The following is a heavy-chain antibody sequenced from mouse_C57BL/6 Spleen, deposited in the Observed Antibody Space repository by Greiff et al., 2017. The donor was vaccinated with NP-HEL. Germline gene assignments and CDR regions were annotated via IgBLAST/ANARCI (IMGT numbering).Heavy chain of an antibody. V-gene: IGHV1-5*01. D-gene: IGHD3-2*02. CDR1: GYTFTSYW. J-gene: IGHJ3*01. CDR3: TRGGQLRLQAWFAY. CDR2: IYPGNSDT. Sequence: VQLQQSGTVLARPGASVKMSCKTSGYTFTSYWMHWVKQRPGQGLEWIGAIYPGNSDTSYNQKFKGKAKLTAVTSASTAYMELSSLTNEDSAVYYCTRGGQLRLQAWFAYWGQGTLVTVSA.